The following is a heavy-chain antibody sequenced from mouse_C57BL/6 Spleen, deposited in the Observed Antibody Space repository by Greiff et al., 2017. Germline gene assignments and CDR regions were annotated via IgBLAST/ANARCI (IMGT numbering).Heavy chain of an antibody. CDR3: ARGLLPYFDY. CDR2: IDPSDSYT. CDR1: GYTFTSYW. V-gene: IGHV1-69*01. D-gene: IGHD2-3*01. J-gene: IGHJ2*01. Sequence: QVQLQQPGAELVMPGASVKLSCKASGYTFTSYWMHWVKQRPGQGLEWIGEIDPSDSYTNYNQKFKGKSTLTVDKSSSTAYMQLSSLTSEDSAVYYCARGLLPYFDYWGQGTTLTVSS.